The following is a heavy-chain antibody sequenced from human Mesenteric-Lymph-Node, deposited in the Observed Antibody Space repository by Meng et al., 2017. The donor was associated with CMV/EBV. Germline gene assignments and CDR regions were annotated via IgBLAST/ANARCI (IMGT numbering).Heavy chain of an antibody. D-gene: IGHD6-6*01. J-gene: IGHJ4*02. CDR1: GFTFSDYY. V-gene: IGHV3-66*02. Sequence: GGSLRLSCAASGFTFSDYYMSWIRRAPGKGLEWVSVIYSGGSTYYADSVKGRFTISRDNSKNTLYLQMNSLRAEDTAVYYCARDHDDSSSPGRDYWGQGTLVTVSS. CDR3: ARDHDDSSSPGRDY. CDR2: IYSGGST.